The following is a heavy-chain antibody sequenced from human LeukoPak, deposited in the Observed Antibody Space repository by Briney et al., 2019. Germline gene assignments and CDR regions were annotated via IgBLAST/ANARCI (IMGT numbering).Heavy chain of an antibody. CDR3: ERFPAGIDAFDI. V-gene: IGHV1-3*01. D-gene: IGHD1-26*01. CDR1: GYTFTSYA. J-gene: IGHJ3*02. CDR2: INAGNGNT. Sequence: VASVKVSCKASGYTFTSYAMHWVRQAPGQRLEWMGWINAGNGNTKYSQKFQGRVTITWDTSASTAYMQLSSLRSEDTAVYYCERFPAGIDAFDIWGQGTMVTVSS.